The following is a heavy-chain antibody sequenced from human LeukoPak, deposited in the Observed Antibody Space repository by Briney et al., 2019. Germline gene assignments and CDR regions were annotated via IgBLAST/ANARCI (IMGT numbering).Heavy chain of an antibody. J-gene: IGHJ4*02. CDR2: INHDGRI. Sequence: SETLSLTCDVSGGSIDSTNWWNWVRQPPGKGLEWIGEINHDGRINYNPSLKSRVPLSVDKSKDQFSLRLNSVTAADTAMYYCARSHDHLWGNYPDYWGQGTLVTVSS. CDR1: GGSIDSTNW. V-gene: IGHV4/OR15-8*01. D-gene: IGHD3-16*01. CDR3: ARSHDHLWGNYPDY.